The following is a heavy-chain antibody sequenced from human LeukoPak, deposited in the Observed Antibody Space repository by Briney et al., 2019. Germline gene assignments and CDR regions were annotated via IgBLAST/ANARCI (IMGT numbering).Heavy chain of an antibody. D-gene: IGHD2-2*03. CDR2: IYTSGST. CDR1: GGSISSYY. V-gene: IGHV4-4*07. CDR3: ARELDIVVVPAAKNYYYYYGMDV. Sequence: SETLSLTCTVSGGSISSYYWSWIRQPAGKRLEWIGRIYTSGSTNYNPSLKSRVTMSVDTSKNQFSLKLSSVTAADTAAYYCARELDIVVVPAAKNYYYYYGMDVWGQGTTVTVSS. J-gene: IGHJ6*02.